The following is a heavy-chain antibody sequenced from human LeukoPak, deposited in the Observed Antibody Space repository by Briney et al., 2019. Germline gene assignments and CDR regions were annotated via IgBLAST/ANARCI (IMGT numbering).Heavy chain of an antibody. D-gene: IGHD6-25*01. Sequence: GASVKVSCKASGYTFTTYYMHWLRQAPGQGPVWMGIINPRGGSTDYAQKFQGRVTMTSDTSTSTIYMELNSLRSDDTAVYFCARVGITAATADYWGQGTLVTVSS. V-gene: IGHV1-46*01. CDR1: GYTFTTYY. CDR3: ARVGITAATADY. J-gene: IGHJ4*02. CDR2: INPRGGST.